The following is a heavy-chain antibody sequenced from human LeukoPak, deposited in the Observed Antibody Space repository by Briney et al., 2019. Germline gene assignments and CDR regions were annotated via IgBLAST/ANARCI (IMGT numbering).Heavy chain of an antibody. J-gene: IGHJ4*02. V-gene: IGHV4-39*07. CDR2: VYYTGTT. CDR3: VGNPGAKYYFDY. D-gene: IGHD7-27*01. CDR1: GDSLFGNTYY. Sequence: SETLSLTCIVSGDSLFGNTYYWGWLRQPPGKELEWIASVYYTGTTYYNPSLRSRVTMSVDTSQNQFSLRLTSVTAADTAVYYCVGNPGAKYYFDYWGQGTLVPVSS.